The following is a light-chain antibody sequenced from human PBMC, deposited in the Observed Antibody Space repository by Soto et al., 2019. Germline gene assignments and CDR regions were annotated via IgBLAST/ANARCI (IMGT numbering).Light chain of an antibody. V-gene: IGKV3-20*01. CDR3: QQYGSSPFT. Sequence: ESVLTQSPGTLSMSPGERATLSCRASQSVSSSYSAWHQQKPGQAPRLLIYGASRRATGIPDRFSGSGSGTDFTLTISRLEPEDFAVYYCQQYGSSPFTFGPGTKVDIK. CDR2: GAS. CDR1: QSVSSSY. J-gene: IGKJ3*01.